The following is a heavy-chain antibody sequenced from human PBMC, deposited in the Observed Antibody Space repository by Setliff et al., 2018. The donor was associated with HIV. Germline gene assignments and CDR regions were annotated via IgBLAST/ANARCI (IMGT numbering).Heavy chain of an antibody. D-gene: IGHD1-26*01. CDR1: GYTFTSYD. CDR3: ARNTPGIVPRRVGFDP. Sequence: ASVKVSCKASGYTFTSYDINWVRQAAGQGLEWMGWINPNSGGTNYAQRFQGRVTMTRDTSSSTAYLELSRLISDDTAVYYCARNTPGIVPRRVGFDPWGQGTLVTVSS. J-gene: IGHJ5*02. V-gene: IGHV1-2*02. CDR2: INPNSGGT.